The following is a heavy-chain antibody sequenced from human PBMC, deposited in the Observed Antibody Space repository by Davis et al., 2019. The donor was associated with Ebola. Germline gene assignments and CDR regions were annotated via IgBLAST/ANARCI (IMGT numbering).Heavy chain of an antibody. Sequence: SVTVSCKASGGTFSSYAISWVRQAPGQGLEWMGGIIPIFGTANYAQKFQGRVTITADKSTSPAYMELSSLRSEDTAVYYCARYRGFWSGYYYYGMDVWGQGTTVTVSS. CDR1: GGTFSSYA. D-gene: IGHD3-3*01. CDR3: ARYRGFWSGYYYYGMDV. J-gene: IGHJ6*02. V-gene: IGHV1-69*06. CDR2: IIPIFGTA.